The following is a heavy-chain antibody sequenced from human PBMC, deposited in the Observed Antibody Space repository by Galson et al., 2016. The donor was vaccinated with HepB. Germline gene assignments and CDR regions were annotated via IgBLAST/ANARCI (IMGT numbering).Heavy chain of an antibody. CDR2: ISSSDGRT. CDR3: AKSQFALPDSGWFNAFDL. Sequence: SLRLSCAASGFTFNTYAMTWVRQAPRKGPEWVSSISSSDGRTWYADPVRGRFTISTDNSKTTLYVQMDSLRVDDSAIYYCAKSQFALPDSGWFNAFDLWGQGTMVTVSS. CDR1: GFTFNTYA. J-gene: IGHJ3*01. V-gene: IGHV3-23*01. D-gene: IGHD6-19*01.